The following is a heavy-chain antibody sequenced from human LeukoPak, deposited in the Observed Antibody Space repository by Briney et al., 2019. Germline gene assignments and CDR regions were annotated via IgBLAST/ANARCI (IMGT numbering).Heavy chain of an antibody. CDR2: IWYDGGNK. Sequence: GGSLRLSCAASGFTFSSYGMHWVRQAPGKGLEWVALIWYDGGNKYYVDSVKGRFTISRDNSKNTLYLQMNSLRAEDTAVYYCAGSSGWYYFDYWGQGTLVTVSS. CDR1: GFTFSSYG. J-gene: IGHJ4*02. CDR3: AGSSGWYYFDY. V-gene: IGHV3-33*01. D-gene: IGHD6-19*01.